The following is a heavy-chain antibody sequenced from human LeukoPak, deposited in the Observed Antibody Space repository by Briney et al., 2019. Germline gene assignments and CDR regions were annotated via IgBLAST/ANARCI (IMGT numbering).Heavy chain of an antibody. CDR2: ISGNGVGT. CDR3: ASVITSYYYYYGMDV. D-gene: IGHD3-22*01. J-gene: IGHJ6*02. V-gene: IGHV3-23*01. Sequence: GGSLRLSCAASGFAFRSYGMSWVRQAPGKGLEWVSAISGNGVGTYYADSVKGRFTISRDNSKNTLYLQMNSLRAEDTAVYYCASVITSYYYYYGMDVWGQGTTVTVSS. CDR1: GFAFRSYG.